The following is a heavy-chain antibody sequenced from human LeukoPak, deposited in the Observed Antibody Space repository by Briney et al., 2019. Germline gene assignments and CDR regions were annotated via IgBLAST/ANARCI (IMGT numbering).Heavy chain of an antibody. Sequence: ASVKVSCKASGYTFTSYGISWVRQAPGQGLEWMGIINPSGGSTSYAQKFQGRVTMTRDTSTSTVYMELSSLRSEDTAVYYCARDPNIVVVPAANWFDPWGQGTLVTVSS. CDR2: INPSGGST. CDR3: ARDPNIVVVPAANWFDP. J-gene: IGHJ5*02. D-gene: IGHD2-2*01. CDR1: GYTFTSYG. V-gene: IGHV1-46*01.